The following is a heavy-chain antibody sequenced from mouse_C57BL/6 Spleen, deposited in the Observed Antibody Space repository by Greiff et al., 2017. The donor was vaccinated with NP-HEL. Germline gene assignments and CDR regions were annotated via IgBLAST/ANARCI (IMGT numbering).Heavy chain of an antibody. CDR3: TRAINWGGFDY. J-gene: IGHJ2*01. D-gene: IGHD4-1*01. CDR2: ISSGGDYI. CDR1: GFTFSSYA. Sequence: EVKLMESGEGLVKPGGSLKLSCAASGFTFSSYAMSWVRQTPEKRLEWVAYISSGGDYIYYADTVKGRFTISRDNARNTLYLQMSSLKSEDTAMYYCTRAINWGGFDYWGQGTTLTVSS. V-gene: IGHV5-9-1*02.